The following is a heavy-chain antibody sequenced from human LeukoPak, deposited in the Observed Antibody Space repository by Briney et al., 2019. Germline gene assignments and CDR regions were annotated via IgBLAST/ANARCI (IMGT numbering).Heavy chain of an antibody. CDR3: ARHPYCSSTSCPRGYFDY. J-gene: IGHJ4*02. V-gene: IGHV4-34*01. Sequence: SETLSLTCAVYGGSFSGYYWSWIRQPPGKGLEWIGEINHSGSTNYNPSLKSRVTISVDTSKNQFSLKLSSVTAADTAVYYCARHPYCSSTSCPRGYFDYWGQGTLVTVSS. CDR1: GGSFSGYY. D-gene: IGHD2-2*01. CDR2: INHSGST.